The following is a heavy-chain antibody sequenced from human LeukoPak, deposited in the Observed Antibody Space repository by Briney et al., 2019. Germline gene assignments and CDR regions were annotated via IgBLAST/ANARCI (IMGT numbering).Heavy chain of an antibody. CDR1: GFTVSSNY. V-gene: IGHV3-66*01. D-gene: IGHD5-18*01. Sequence: ERSLRLSCAASGFTVSSNYMSWVRQAPGKGLEWVSVIYSGGSTYYADSVKGRFTISRDKSKNTLYLQMNSLRAEDTAVYYCARDTLDVDTAMAFDYWGQGTLVTVSS. CDR3: ARDTLDVDTAMAFDY. CDR2: IYSGGST. J-gene: IGHJ4*02.